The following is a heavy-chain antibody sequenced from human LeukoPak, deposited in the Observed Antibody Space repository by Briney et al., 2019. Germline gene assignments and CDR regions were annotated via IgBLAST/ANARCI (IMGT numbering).Heavy chain of an antibody. V-gene: IGHV4-39*07. CDR1: GGSISSSSYY. D-gene: IGHD3-3*01. J-gene: IGHJ4*02. CDR2: IYYSGST. CDR3: ARSPIFGVDLDY. Sequence: SETLSLTCTVSGGSISSSSYYWGWIRQPPGKGLVWIGSIYYSGSTYYNPSLKSRVTISVDTSKNQFSLKLSSVTAADTAVYYCARSPIFGVDLDYWGQGTLVTVSS.